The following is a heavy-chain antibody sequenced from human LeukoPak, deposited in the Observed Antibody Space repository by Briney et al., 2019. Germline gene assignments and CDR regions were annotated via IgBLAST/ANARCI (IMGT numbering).Heavy chain of an antibody. CDR1: DGSISSRY. CDR3: ARLRITIFGVVREDYMDV. J-gene: IGHJ6*03. D-gene: IGHD3-3*01. V-gene: IGHV4-59*11. CDR2: IYYSGSI. Sequence: PSETLSLTCTVSDGSISSRYWSWIRQPPGKGLEWMAYIYYSGSIDYNPSLKGRATISIDSSQNQMSLRLSSVTAADTAVYYCARLRITIFGVVREDYMDVWGKGTTVTVSS.